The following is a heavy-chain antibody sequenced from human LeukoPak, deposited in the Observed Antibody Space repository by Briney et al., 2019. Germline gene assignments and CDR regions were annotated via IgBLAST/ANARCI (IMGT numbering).Heavy chain of an antibody. J-gene: IGHJ4*02. V-gene: IGHV3-30*02. CDR3: AKDMAILGIPHSGGGDY. Sequence: GGSLRLSCAASGFTFSSYGMHWVRQAPGKGLEWVAFIRYDGSNKYYADSVKGRFTISRDNSKNTLYLQMNSLRAEDTAVYYCAKDMAILGIPHSGGGDYWGQGTLATVSS. CDR1: GFTFSSYG. CDR2: IRYDGSNK. D-gene: IGHD7-27*01.